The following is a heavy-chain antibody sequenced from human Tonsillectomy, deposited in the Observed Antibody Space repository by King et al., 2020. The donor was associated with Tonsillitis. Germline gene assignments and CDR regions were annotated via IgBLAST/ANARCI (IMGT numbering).Heavy chain of an antibody. CDR3: ARGRVSGGNSGTHDY. CDR1: GGTFSSNA. Sequence: QLVQSGAEVKKPGSSVKVSCKASGGTFSSNAISWVRQAPGQGLEWMGGIIPMFGTPSYAQKFQGRVTITADESTSTAYMELSSLRSDDTAVYYCARGRVSGGNSGTHDYWGQGSLVTVSS. CDR2: IIPMFGTP. J-gene: IGHJ4*02. D-gene: IGHD4-23*01. V-gene: IGHV1-69*01.